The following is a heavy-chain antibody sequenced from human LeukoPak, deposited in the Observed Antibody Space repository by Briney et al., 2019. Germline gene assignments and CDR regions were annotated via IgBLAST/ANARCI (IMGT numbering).Heavy chain of an antibody. CDR1: GYTFTGYY. V-gene: IGHV1-2*02. CDR2: INPNSGGT. Sequence: GASVKVSCKASGYTFTGYYMHWVRQAPGQGLEWMGWINPNSGGTNYAQKFQGRVTMTRDTSISTAYMELSRLRSDDTAVYYCARSGSSGARAYFQHWGQGTLVTVSS. J-gene: IGHJ1*01. D-gene: IGHD6-19*01. CDR3: ARSGSSGARAYFQH.